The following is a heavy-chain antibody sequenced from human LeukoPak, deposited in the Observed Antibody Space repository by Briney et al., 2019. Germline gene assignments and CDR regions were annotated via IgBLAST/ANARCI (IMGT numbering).Heavy chain of an antibody. Sequence: GGSLRLSCAASGFNVSSNYMSWVRQAPGKGLEWVSVIYRGGTTYYAESVKGRFTISRDNSKNTLYLQMNSLRGEDTAVHFCVSEATYCGGDCYGYWGQGTLVTVSS. J-gene: IGHJ4*02. CDR2: IYRGGTT. CDR1: GFNVSSNY. D-gene: IGHD2-21*02. V-gene: IGHV3-53*01. CDR3: VSEATYCGGDCYGY.